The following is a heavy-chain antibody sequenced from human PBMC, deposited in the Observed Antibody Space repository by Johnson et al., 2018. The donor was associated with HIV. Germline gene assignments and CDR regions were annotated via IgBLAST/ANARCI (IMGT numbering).Heavy chain of an antibody. Sequence: QVQLVESGGGVVQPGRSLRLSCAASGFSFSSYAMHWVRQAPGKGLEWVALMSFDGSNKYYADSVKGRFTISRDNSKNTLYLQMNSLRAEDTAVYYCARVRVGAFDIWGQGTMVTVSS. J-gene: IGHJ3*02. CDR1: GFSFSSYA. CDR3: ARVRVGAFDI. V-gene: IGHV3-30*04. CDR2: MSFDGSNK. D-gene: IGHD1-26*01.